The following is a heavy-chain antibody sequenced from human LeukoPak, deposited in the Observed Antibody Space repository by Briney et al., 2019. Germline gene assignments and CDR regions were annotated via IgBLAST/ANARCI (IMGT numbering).Heavy chain of an antibody. CDR2: IIPILGIA. D-gene: IGHD3-10*01. CDR1: GGTFSSYA. CDR3: ASMVVFTPYYYYGMDV. Sequence: LVKVSCKASGGTFSSYAISWVRQAPGQGLEWMGRIIPILGIANYAQKFQGRVTITADKSTSTAYMELSSLRSEDTAVYYCASMVVFTPYYYYGMDVWGQGTTVTVSS. J-gene: IGHJ6*02. V-gene: IGHV1-69*04.